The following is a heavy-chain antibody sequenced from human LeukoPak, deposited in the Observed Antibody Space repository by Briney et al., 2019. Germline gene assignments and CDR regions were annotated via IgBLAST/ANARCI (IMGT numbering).Heavy chain of an antibody. Sequence: GASVKVSCRASGYTFTDYYIHWVRQAPGQGLEWMGWISPNSAGTNQAQKFQGRVTMNRDTSMTTAYMEVNRLTSDDTAMYYCARDRYSSGSFDIWGQGTMVTVSS. CDR2: ISPNSAGT. J-gene: IGHJ3*02. CDR1: GYTFTDYY. CDR3: ARDRYSSGSFDI. D-gene: IGHD6-19*01. V-gene: IGHV1-2*02.